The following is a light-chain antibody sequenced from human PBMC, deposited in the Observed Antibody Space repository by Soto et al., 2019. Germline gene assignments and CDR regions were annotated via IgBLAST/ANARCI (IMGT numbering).Light chain of an antibody. V-gene: IGKV1-9*01. Sequence: DIQLTQSPSFLSASVGDRVTITCRASQGISSYLAWYQQKPGKAPKLLIYAASTLQSGGPSRFSGSGSGTEFTLTISSLQPEDFATYYCQQHNSYPRTFGQGTKVEIK. CDR2: AAS. CDR3: QQHNSYPRT. J-gene: IGKJ1*01. CDR1: QGISSY.